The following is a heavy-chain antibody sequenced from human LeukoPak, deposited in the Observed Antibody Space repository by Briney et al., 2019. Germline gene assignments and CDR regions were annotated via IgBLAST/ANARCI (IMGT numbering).Heavy chain of an antibody. V-gene: IGHV3-49*04. J-gene: IGHJ4*02. CDR3: TRVRVGYYDGSGLYYFDY. Sequence: PGGSLRLSCTASGFTFGDYAMSWVRQAPGKGLEWVGFIRSKAYGGTTEYAASVKGRFTISRDDSKSIAYLQMNSLKTEDTAVYYCTRVRVGYYDGSGLYYFDYWGQGTLVTVSS. CDR2: IRSKAYGGTT. CDR1: GFTFGDYA. D-gene: IGHD3-22*01.